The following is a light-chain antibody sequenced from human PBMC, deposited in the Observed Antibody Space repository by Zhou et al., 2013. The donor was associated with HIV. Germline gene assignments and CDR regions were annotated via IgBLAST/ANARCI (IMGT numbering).Light chain of an antibody. Sequence: DIVMTQSPLSSPVTLGQPASISCRSSQSLVYSDGYTYLSWLHQRPGQPPRLLLYKISQRFSGVPDRFSGSGSGTDFTLTISRVEAEDVAVYYCMQTTQFPGTFGQGTKVEIK. J-gene: IGKJ1*01. CDR3: MQTTQFPGT. V-gene: IGKV2-24*01. CDR1: QSLVYSDGYTY. CDR2: KIS.